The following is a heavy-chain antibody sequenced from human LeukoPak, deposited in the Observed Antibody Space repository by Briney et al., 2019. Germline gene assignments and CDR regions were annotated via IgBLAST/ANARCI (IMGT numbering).Heavy chain of an antibody. D-gene: IGHD3-10*01. V-gene: IGHV3-7*03. Sequence: GGSLRLSSAASGFAFSSSWMSWVRQAPGKGLEWVANINKDATAKYYVDSVKGRFTISRDNAKNSLYLQMNGLRAEDTAVYYCAREDWFHFDYWGQGTLVTVSS. CDR2: INKDATAK. CDR3: AREDWFHFDY. J-gene: IGHJ4*02. CDR1: GFAFSSSW.